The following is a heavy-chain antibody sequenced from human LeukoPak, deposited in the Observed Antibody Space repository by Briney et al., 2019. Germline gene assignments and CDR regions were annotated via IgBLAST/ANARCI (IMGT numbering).Heavy chain of an antibody. D-gene: IGHD3-16*01. J-gene: IGHJ4*02. CDR1: GFTFTNYW. Sequence: GGSLRLSCAASGFTFTNYWMSWVRQAPGKGLELVANIKQDRSEKYYVDSVKGRFTISRDNAKNSLYLQMNSLRAEDTALYYCAKGDDYDYVVKGNYFDYWGQGTLVTVSS. V-gene: IGHV3-7*03. CDR3: AKGDDYDYVVKGNYFDY. CDR2: IKQDRSEK.